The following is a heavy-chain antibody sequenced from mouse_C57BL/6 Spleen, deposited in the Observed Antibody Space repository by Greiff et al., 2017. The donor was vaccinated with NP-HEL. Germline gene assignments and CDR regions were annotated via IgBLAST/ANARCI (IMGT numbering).Heavy chain of an antibody. CDR3: ARSSITTRAMDY. CDR2: IYPGSGST. CDR1: GYTFTSYW. J-gene: IGHJ4*01. Sequence: QVQLQQPGAELVKPGASVKMSCKASGYTFTSYWITWVKQRPGQGLEWIGDIYPGSGSTNYNDKFKSKATLTVDTSSSTAYMQLSSLTSEDSAVYYCARSSITTRAMDYWGQGTSVTVSS. D-gene: IGHD1-1*01. V-gene: IGHV1-55*01.